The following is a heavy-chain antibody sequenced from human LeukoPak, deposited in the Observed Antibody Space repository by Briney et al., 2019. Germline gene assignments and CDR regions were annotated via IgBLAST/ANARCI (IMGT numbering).Heavy chain of an antibody. CDR3: ARIRYYDSSGQDAFDI. D-gene: IGHD3-22*01. Sequence: VASVKVSCKTSGYTFTGYYMHWVRQAPGQGLEWMGWINPNSGGTNYAQKFQGRVTMTRDTSISTAYMELSRLRSDDTAVYYCARIRYYDSSGQDAFDIWGQGTMVTVSS. V-gene: IGHV1-2*02. CDR2: INPNSGGT. CDR1: GYTFTGYY. J-gene: IGHJ3*02.